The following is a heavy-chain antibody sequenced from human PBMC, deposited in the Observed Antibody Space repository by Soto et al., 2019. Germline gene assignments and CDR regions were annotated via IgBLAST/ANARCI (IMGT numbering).Heavy chain of an antibody. D-gene: IGHD6-13*01. J-gene: IGHJ4*02. CDR3: AKDVSQYSSSWAWYFDY. CDR1: GFTFSNYG. Sequence: HPGGSLRLSCAVSGFTFSNYGMHWVRQAPGKGLEWVSVISYDGSNKYYADSVKGRFTISRDNSKNTLYLQMNSLRAEDTAVYYCAKDVSQYSSSWAWYFDYWGQGTLVTVSS. V-gene: IGHV3-30*18. CDR2: ISYDGSNK.